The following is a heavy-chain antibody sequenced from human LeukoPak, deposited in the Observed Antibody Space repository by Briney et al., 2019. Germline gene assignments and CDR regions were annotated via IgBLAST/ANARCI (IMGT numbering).Heavy chain of an antibody. D-gene: IGHD5-12*01. CDR1: GGSFSGYY. V-gene: IGHV4-59*01. CDR3: ARFTDSGYDFDY. CDR2: IYYSGST. Sequence: SETLSLTCAVYGGSFSGYYWSWIRQPPGKGLEWIGYIYYSGSTNYNPSLKSRVTISVDTSKNQFSLKLSSVTAADTAVYYCARFTDSGYDFDYWGQGTLVTVSS. J-gene: IGHJ4*02.